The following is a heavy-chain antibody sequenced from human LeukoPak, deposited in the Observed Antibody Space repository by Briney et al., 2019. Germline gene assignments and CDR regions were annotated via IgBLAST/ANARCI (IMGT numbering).Heavy chain of an antibody. CDR3: ARRGYSGYDDAFDI. J-gene: IGHJ3*02. Sequence: AXVXXXCKASGYTFTSYDMNWVRQDPGQGLEWMGWMNPNSGNTDYAQKFQGRVTITRNTTISTAYMEMSSQRSEDTAVYYCARRGYSGYDDAFDIWGQGTMVTVSS. CDR2: MNPNSGNT. D-gene: IGHD5-12*01. CDR1: GYTFTSYD. V-gene: IGHV1-8*03.